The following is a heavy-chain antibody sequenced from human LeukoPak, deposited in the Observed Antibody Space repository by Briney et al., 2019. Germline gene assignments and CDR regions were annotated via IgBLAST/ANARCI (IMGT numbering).Heavy chain of an antibody. D-gene: IGHD6-19*01. CDR1: GGSISSSSYY. CDR2: IYYSGST. Sequence: SQTLSLTCTVSGGSISSSSYYWGWIRQPPGKGLEWIGSIYYSGSTYYNPSLKSRVTISVDTSKNQFSLKLSSVTAADTAVYYCARAEVVAARLWYSSGWEFDYWGQGTLVTVSS. V-gene: IGHV4-39*07. CDR3: ARAEVVAARLWYSSGWEFDY. J-gene: IGHJ4*02.